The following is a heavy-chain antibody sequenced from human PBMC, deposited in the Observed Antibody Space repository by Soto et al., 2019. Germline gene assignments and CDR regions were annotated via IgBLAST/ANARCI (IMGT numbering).Heavy chain of an antibody. Sequence: QVQLVQSGGEVKRPGASVKVSCKTSGYTFSNYGITWVRQAPGQPLEWLGWISLYSDGTNYAQKFQSRVSMTTDTSTTTAYMELRSVRSDDTAVYYCARVVPGAEAWFGPWGQGTLVTVSS. V-gene: IGHV1-18*01. CDR1: GYTFSNYG. D-gene: IGHD2-2*01. CDR3: ARVVPGAEAWFGP. J-gene: IGHJ5*02. CDR2: ISLYSDGT.